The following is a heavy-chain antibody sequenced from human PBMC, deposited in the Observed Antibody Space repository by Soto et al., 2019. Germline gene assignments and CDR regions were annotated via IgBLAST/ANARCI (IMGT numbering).Heavy chain of an antibody. D-gene: IGHD3-3*01. Sequence: GGSLRLSCAASGFTFSSYAMSWVRQAPGKGLEWVSAISGSGGSTYYAYSVKGRFTISSDNSKNTLYLQMNSLRAEDTAVYSCAKDIPTLGYDFWSGYYRSSYYFDYWGQGTLVTVSS. CDR1: GFTFSSYA. CDR3: AKDIPTLGYDFWSGYYRSSYYFDY. V-gene: IGHV3-23*01. J-gene: IGHJ4*02. CDR2: ISGSGGST.